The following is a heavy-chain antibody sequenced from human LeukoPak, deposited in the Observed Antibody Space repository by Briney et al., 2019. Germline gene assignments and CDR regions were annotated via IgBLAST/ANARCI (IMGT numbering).Heavy chain of an antibody. CDR2: ISGSDSTT. V-gene: IGHV3-48*02. D-gene: IGHD2-15*01. CDR1: GFTLSIYT. Sequence: GGSLRLSCAASGFTLSIYTMTWVRQAPGKGLEWISYISGSDSTTYFADSVKGRFTISGDNAKNSLYLQMNSLRDEDTAVYYCARKGSCSGGLCYYWFDLWGQGTLVTASS. CDR3: ARKGSCSGGLCYYWFDL. J-gene: IGHJ5*02.